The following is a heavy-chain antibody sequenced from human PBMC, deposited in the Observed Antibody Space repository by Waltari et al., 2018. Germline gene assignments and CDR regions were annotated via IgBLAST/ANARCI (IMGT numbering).Heavy chain of an antibody. D-gene: IGHD6-13*01. CDR3: ARDYLGIGAAGTFDY. CDR1: GYTFTSYY. Sequence: QVQLVQSGAEVKKPGASVKVSCKASGYTFTSYYIHWVRQAPGQGLEWMGIINPSGGSTSYAKKFQGRITMTRDTSTSTVYMELSSLRSEDTAVYYCARDYLGIGAAGTFDYWGQGTLVTVSS. V-gene: IGHV1-46*01. J-gene: IGHJ4*02. CDR2: INPSGGST.